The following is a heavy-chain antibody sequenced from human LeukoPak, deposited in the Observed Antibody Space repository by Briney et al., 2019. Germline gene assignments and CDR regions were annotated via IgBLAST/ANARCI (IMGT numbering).Heavy chain of an antibody. J-gene: IGHJ5*01. V-gene: IGHV3-72*01. CDR3: IRTRSQSCFGS. Sequence: GGSLRLACAASGFTFSDHYMDWVRQAPGKGLEWVGRIRTKSRSYTTEYAASVKGRFTVSRDDSKNSLYLQMSSLKSEDSAVYYCIRTRSQSCFGSWGQGTLVTVSS. CDR1: GFTFSDHY. CDR2: IRTKSRSYTT.